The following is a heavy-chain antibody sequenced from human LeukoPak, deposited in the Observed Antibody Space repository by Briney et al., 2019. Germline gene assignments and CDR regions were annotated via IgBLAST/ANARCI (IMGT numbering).Heavy chain of an antibody. CDR3: ARLSVIVGAALEYYYYYMDV. CDR2: IHTSGSA. CDR1: GGSISSGSYY. J-gene: IGHJ6*03. Sequence: SETLSLTCTVSGGSISSGSYYWSWIRQPAGKGLEWIGRIHTSGSANYNPSLKSRVTISVDTSKNQFSLKLSSVTAADTAVYYCARLSVIVGAALEYYYYYMDVWGQGTTVTVSS. V-gene: IGHV4-61*02. D-gene: IGHD1-26*01.